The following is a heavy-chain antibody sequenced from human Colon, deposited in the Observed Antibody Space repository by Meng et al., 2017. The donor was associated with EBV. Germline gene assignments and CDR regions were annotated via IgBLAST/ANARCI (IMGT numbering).Heavy chain of an antibody. V-gene: IGHV4-4*02. J-gene: IGHJ4*02. CDR1: GGSLGSRNW. Sequence: QVQLAGAGPGPVTPSGTLPLTCAVSGGSLGSRNWWSWVRQPPGKGLEWIGEIYHSGSTNYNPSLKSRVTISVDESKNQFSLRLSSVTAADTAVYYCARVGAYCGGDCYHPRWGQGTLVTVSS. D-gene: IGHD2-21*02. CDR2: IYHSGST. CDR3: ARVGAYCGGDCYHPR.